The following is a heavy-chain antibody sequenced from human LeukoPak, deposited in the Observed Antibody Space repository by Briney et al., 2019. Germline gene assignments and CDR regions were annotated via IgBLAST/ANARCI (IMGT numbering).Heavy chain of an antibody. CDR3: AKALLEMATGVWWKGAFDY. J-gene: IGHJ4*02. CDR1: GYTFTSYG. D-gene: IGHD5-24*01. V-gene: IGHV1-18*01. Sequence: GASVKVSCKASGYTFTSYGISWVRQAPGQGLEWMGWISAYNGNTNYAQKLQGRVTMTTDTSTSTAYMELRSLRSDDTAVYYCAKALLEMATGVWWKGAFDYWGQGTLVTVSS. CDR2: ISAYNGNT.